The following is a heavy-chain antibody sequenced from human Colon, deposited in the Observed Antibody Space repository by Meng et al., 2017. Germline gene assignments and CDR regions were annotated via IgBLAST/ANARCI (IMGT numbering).Heavy chain of an antibody. CDR3: ARGLYPTTPAQLVD. J-gene: IGHJ4*02. V-gene: IGHV1-8*01. Sequence: QLVQFGPGVKKPGASVKVSCKPSGYTFTSYDINWVRQAAGQGLEWIGWMNTNSGNKDYAWNFQGRVTLTSDTSLTTAYMELSSLRPEDTAVYYCARGLYPTTPAQLVDWGQGTLVTVSS. D-gene: IGHD1-14*01. CDR2: MNTNSGNK. CDR1: GYTFTSYD.